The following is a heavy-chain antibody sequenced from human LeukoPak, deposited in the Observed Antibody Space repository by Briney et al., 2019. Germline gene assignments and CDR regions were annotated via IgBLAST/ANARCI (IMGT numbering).Heavy chain of an antibody. V-gene: IGHV3-23*01. CDR3: AKLVTTVTPIDY. D-gene: IGHD4-17*01. CDR2: ISGSGGST. CDR1: GFTFRSYA. Sequence: GGSLRLSCAASGFTFRSYAMSWVRQAPGKGLDWVSAISGSGGSTYYADSAKGRFTISRDNSKNTLYLQMNSLRAEDAAVYYCAKLVTTVTPIDYWGQGTLVTVSS. J-gene: IGHJ4*02.